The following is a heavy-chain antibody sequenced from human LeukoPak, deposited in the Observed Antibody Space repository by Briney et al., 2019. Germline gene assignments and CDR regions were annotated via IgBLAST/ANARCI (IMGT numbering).Heavy chain of an antibody. CDR3: ARDRRWLQNRPLEY. J-gene: IGHJ4*02. CDR2: INWNGGST. D-gene: IGHD5-24*01. Sequence: GGSLRLSCAASGFTFDDYGMSWVRQAPGKGLEWVSGINWNGGSTGYADSVKGRFTISRDNAKNSLYLQMNSLRAEDTALYYCARDRRWLQNRPLEYWGQGTLVTVSS. CDR1: GFTFDDYG. V-gene: IGHV3-20*04.